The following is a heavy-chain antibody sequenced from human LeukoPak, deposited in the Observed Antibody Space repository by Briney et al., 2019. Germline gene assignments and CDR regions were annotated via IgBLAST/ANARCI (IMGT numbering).Heavy chain of an antibody. D-gene: IGHD7-27*01. Sequence: GGSLRLSCAASGFSFNNYAMIWVRQAPGKGLEWVSAIGGSGTSTLYADSVKGRFTISRDNSKDTLYLQMNSLRAEDTAVYYCAKTSLGHPPYYCTMDVWGQGTTVTVSS. V-gene: IGHV3-23*01. CDR3: AKTSLGHPPYYCTMDV. J-gene: IGHJ6*02. CDR2: IGGSGTST. CDR1: GFSFNNYA.